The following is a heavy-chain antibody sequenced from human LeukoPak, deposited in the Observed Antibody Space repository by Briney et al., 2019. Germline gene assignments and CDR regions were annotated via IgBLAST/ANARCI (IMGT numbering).Heavy chain of an antibody. CDR1: GGSISSSSYY. D-gene: IGHD2-21*02. J-gene: IGHJ4*02. V-gene: IGHV4-39*01. Sequence: PSETLSLTCTVSGGSISSSSYYWGWIRQPPGKGLEWIGSIYYSGSTYYNPSLKSRVTISVDTSKNQFSLKLSSVTAADTAVYYCARFDIVVVTAMDYWGQGTLVTVSS. CDR2: IYYSGST. CDR3: ARFDIVVVTAMDY.